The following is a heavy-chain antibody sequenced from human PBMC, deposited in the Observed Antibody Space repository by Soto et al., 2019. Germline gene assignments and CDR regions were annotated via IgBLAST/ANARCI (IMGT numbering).Heavy chain of an antibody. V-gene: IGHV3-21*01. J-gene: IGHJ4*02. CDR1: GFTFSSYS. Sequence: PGGSLRLSCAASGFTFSSYSMNWVRQAPGKGLEWVSSISSSSSYIYYADSVKGRFTISRDNAKNSLYLQMNSLRAEDTAVYYCARFTYYYDSSGYYYFDYWGQGTLVTVSS. D-gene: IGHD3-22*01. CDR2: ISSSSSYI. CDR3: ARFTYYYDSSGYYYFDY.